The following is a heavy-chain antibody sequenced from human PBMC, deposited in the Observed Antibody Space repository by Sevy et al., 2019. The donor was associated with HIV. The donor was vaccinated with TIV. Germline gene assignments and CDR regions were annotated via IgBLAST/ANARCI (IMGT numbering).Heavy chain of an antibody. V-gene: IGHV3-23*01. CDR3: AHGRGYSTPRVFDF. CDR2: ISGSGAST. D-gene: IGHD5-18*01. J-gene: IGHJ4*02. Sequence: GGSLRLSCAATGFTFSSYVMSWVRQVPGKGQEWVSGISGSGASTYYADSVRGRFTISRDNSKNILYLQINRLRVEDTAIYYCAHGRGYSTPRVFDFWGQGTHVTVSS. CDR1: GFTFSSYV.